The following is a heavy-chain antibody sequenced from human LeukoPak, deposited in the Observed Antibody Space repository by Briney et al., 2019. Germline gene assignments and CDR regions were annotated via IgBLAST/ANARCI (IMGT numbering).Heavy chain of an antibody. CDR3: ARGRGGAYYYYYYYMDV. CDR2: INHSGST. J-gene: IGHJ6*03. D-gene: IGHD3-10*01. Sequence: SETLSLTCAVYGGSFSGYYWSWIRQPPGKGLEWIGEINHSGSTNYNPSLKSRVTIPVDTSKNQFSLKLSSVTAADTAVYYCARGRGGAYYYYYYYMDVWGKGTTVTVSS. CDR1: GGSFSGYY. V-gene: IGHV4-34*01.